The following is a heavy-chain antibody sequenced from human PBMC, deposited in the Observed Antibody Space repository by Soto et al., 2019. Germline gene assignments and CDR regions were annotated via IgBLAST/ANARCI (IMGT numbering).Heavy chain of an antibody. J-gene: IGHJ4*02. CDR1: GFTFSSYA. CDR3: VKTRSIIAAAGYCDY. V-gene: IGHV3-64D*06. Sequence: GGSLRLSCSASGFTFSSYAMHWVRQAPGKGLEYVSAISSNGGSTYYADSVKGRFTISRDNSKNTLYLQMSSLRAEDTAVYYCVKTRSIIAAAGYCDYRGQGTLVTVSS. D-gene: IGHD6-13*01. CDR2: ISSNGGST.